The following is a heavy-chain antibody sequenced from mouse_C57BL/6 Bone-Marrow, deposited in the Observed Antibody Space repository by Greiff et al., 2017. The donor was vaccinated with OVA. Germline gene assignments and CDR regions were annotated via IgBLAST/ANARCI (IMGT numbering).Heavy chain of an antibody. J-gene: IGHJ4*01. CDR1: GYTFTSYW. V-gene: IGHV1-69*01. CDR3: ARRAATVVADY. Sequence: QVQLKQPGAELVMPGASVKLSCKASGYTFTSYWMHWVKQRPGQGLEWIGEIDPSDSYTNYNQQFKGKSTLTVDKSSSTAYMQLSSLTSEDSAVYYCARRAATVVADYWGQGTSVTVSS. CDR2: IDPSDSYT. D-gene: IGHD1-1*01.